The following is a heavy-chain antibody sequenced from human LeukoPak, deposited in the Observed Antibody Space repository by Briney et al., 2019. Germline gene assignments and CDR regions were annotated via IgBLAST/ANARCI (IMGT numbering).Heavy chain of an antibody. CDR1: GGSLTSSNQY. V-gene: IGHV4-39*01. CDR3: ARHSFRSGYYFDY. D-gene: IGHD6-25*01. CDR2: IYYSGRT. J-gene: IGHJ4*02. Sequence: SETLSLTCSVVGGSLTSSNQYWGWIRQPPGKGLEWIGSIYYSGRTYYNPYLKVRATISVDTSKNHFSLKQSSVTAPARAVLFGARHSFRSGYYFDYWGQGTLVSVSS.